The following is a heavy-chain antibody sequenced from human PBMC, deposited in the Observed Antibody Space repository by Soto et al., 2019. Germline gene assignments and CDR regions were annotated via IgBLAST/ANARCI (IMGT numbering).Heavy chain of an antibody. CDR2: ISGGDGDT. D-gene: IGHD3-10*01. CDR1: GFTFTNYA. Sequence: EVQLLESGGGLVKPGGSLRLSCAASGFTFTNYAMTWVRQAPGKGLEWVSRISGGDGDTSYADSVKGRFTISRDNSDNTMFLQVNSLRPDDTAVYYCAKDRFTSTVRKYWFFDLWGRGTLVTVSS. V-gene: IGHV3-23*01. J-gene: IGHJ2*01. CDR3: AKDRFTSTVRKYWFFDL.